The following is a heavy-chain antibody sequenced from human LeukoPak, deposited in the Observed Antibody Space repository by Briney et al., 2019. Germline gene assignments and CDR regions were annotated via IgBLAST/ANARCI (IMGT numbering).Heavy chain of an antibody. CDR1: GGSISSGSYY. V-gene: IGHV4-61*02. J-gene: IGHJ4*02. D-gene: IGHD4/OR15-4a*01. CDR3: ARRAGAYSHPYDY. Sequence: SQTLSLTCTVSGGSISSGSYYWSWIRQPAGKGLEWIGRIYTSGSTNYNPSLKSRVTISVDTSKNQFSLKLSSVTAADTAVYYCARRAGAYSHPYDYWGQGTLVTVSS. CDR2: IYTSGST.